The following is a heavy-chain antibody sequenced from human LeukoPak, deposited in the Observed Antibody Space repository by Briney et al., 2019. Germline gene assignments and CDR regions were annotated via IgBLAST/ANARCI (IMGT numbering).Heavy chain of an antibody. CDR3: ARDDYGGNIGY. V-gene: IGHV4-59*01. D-gene: IGHD4-23*01. J-gene: IGHJ4*02. Sequence: SETLSLTCTVSGGSISSYYWSWIRQPPGKGLEWIGYIYYSGSTNYNPSLKSRVTISVDTSKNQFSLKLSSVTAADTAVYYWARDDYGGNIGYWGQGTLVTVSS. CDR2: IYYSGST. CDR1: GGSISSYY.